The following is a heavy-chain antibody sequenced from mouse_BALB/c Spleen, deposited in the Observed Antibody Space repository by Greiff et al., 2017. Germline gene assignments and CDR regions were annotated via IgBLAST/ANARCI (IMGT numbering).Heavy chain of an antibody. CDR3: ANYYGSRGTPYYFDY. CDR2: ISSGGST. J-gene: IGHJ2*01. D-gene: IGHD1-1*01. Sequence: DVMLVESGGGLVKPGGSLKLSCAASGFTFSSYAMSWVRQTPEKRLEWVASISSGGSTYYPDSVKGRFTISRDNARNILYLQMSSLRSEDTAMYYCANYYGSRGTPYYFDYWGQGTTLTVSS. CDR1: GFTFSSYA. V-gene: IGHV5-6-5*01.